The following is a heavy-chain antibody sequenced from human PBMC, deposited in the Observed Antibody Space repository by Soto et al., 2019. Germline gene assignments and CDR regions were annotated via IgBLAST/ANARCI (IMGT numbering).Heavy chain of an antibody. CDR2: INHSGST. J-gene: IGHJ6*02. CDR1: GGSFSGYY. CDR3: AGESQIYCSGGSCYSYGMDV. V-gene: IGHV4-34*01. Sequence: SETLSLTCAVYGGSFSGYYWSWIRQPPGKGLEWIGEINHSGSTNYNPSLKSRVTISVDTSKNQFSLKLSSVTAADTAVYYCAGESQIYCSGGSCYSYGMDVWGQGTTVTVSS. D-gene: IGHD2-15*01.